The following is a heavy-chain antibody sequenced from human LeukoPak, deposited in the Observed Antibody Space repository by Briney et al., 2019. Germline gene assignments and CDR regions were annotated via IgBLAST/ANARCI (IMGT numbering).Heavy chain of an antibody. D-gene: IGHD2-2*02. CDR3: ASLRGEIVVVPAAILPHYYYYMDV. Sequence: PGGSLRLSCAASGFTFSSYAMSWVRPAPGKVLEWVSGISGSGGSTYYADSVKGRFTISRDNAKNSLYLQMNSLRAEDTAVYYCASLRGEIVVVPAAILPHYYYYMDVWGKGTTVTVSS. J-gene: IGHJ6*03. CDR1: GFTFSSYA. V-gene: IGHV3-23*01. CDR2: ISGSGGST.